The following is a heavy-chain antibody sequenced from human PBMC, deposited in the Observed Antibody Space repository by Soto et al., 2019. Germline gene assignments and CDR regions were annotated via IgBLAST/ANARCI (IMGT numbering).Heavy chain of an antibody. CDR2: IYYSGST. D-gene: IGHD3-10*01. CDR1: GGSISSSSYY. CDR3: ARHSEKTYGSEFDP. Sequence: SETLSLTCTVSGGSISSSSYYWGWIRQPPGKGLEWIGSIYYSGSTYYNPSLKSRVTISVDASKNQFSLKLSSVTAADTAVYYCARHSEKTYGSEFDPWGQGTLVTVSS. J-gene: IGHJ5*02. V-gene: IGHV4-39*01.